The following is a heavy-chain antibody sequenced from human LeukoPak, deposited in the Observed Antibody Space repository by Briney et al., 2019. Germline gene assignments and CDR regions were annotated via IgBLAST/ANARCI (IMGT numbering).Heavy chain of an antibody. CDR2: TPYHGVSR. D-gene: IGHD4-17*01. CDR3: AKDRHGDYTSDY. CDR1: GLIFGSYG. J-gene: IGHJ4*02. V-gene: IGHV3-30*02. Sequence: RGSLRLSCAASGLIFGSYGMHWVRQAPVKGLEWVAFTPYHGVSRYYTESVKGRFTISRDNSKSTLYLQMNSLRIEDTAVYYCAKDRHGDYTSDYSGQGTLFIVSS.